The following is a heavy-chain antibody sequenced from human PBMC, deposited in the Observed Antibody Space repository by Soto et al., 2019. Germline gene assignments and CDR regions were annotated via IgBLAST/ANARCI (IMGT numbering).Heavy chain of an antibody. D-gene: IGHD2-2*02. CDR3: ARVRVPAALLYYYGMDV. V-gene: IGHV1-46*01. Sequence: ASVKVSCKASGYTFTSYYMHWVRQAPGQGLEWMGIINPSGGSTSYAQKFQGRVTMTRDTSTSTVYMELSSLRSEDTAVYYCARVRVPAALLYYYGMDVWGQGTTVTAP. CDR2: INPSGGST. CDR1: GYTFTSYY. J-gene: IGHJ6*02.